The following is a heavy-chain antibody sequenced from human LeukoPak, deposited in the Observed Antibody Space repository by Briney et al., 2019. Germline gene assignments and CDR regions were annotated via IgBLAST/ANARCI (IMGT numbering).Heavy chain of an antibody. Sequence: GASVKVSCKASGYTFTSYAMHWVRQAPGKGLGWMGWIIAGNGNTKYSQNFQGRVTITRDTSASTAYMELSSLRSEDTAVYYCAREAQLRLVHDYWGQGTLVTVSS. CDR1: GYTFTSYA. CDR3: AREAQLRLVHDY. V-gene: IGHV1-3*01. D-gene: IGHD5-18*01. J-gene: IGHJ4*02. CDR2: IIAGNGNT.